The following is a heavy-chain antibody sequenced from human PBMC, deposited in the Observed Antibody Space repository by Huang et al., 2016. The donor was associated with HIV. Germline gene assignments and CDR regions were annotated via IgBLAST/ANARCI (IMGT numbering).Heavy chain of an antibody. CDR3: ATRGYYDTNWGFDY. CDR2: FDPEDDGT. Sequence: QVQLVQSGAEVKKPGASVKVSCKVSGYSLSQLSIHGVRQAPGKGLEWMGGFDPEDDGTIYAQRFQGRLTVTEDTSADTAYMELSSLRSEDSAVYHCATRGYYDTNWGFDYWGPGTLVTVSS. D-gene: IGHD3-22*01. CDR1: GYSLSQLS. V-gene: IGHV1-24*01. J-gene: IGHJ4*02.